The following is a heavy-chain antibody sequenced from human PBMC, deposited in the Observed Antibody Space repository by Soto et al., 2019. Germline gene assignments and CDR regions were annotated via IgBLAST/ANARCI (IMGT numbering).Heavy chain of an antibody. CDR2: ISGSGGST. Sequence: GGSLRLSCATSGFTFSNYTMGWVRQAPGKGLEWVSAISGSGGSTYYADSVKGRFTISRDNSKNTLFLQMNSLRAEDTAVYYCAKDGVRTSSRVNALDIWGQGTLVTVSS. CDR1: GFTFSNYT. V-gene: IGHV3-23*01. J-gene: IGHJ3*02. D-gene: IGHD6-6*01. CDR3: AKDGVRTSSRVNALDI.